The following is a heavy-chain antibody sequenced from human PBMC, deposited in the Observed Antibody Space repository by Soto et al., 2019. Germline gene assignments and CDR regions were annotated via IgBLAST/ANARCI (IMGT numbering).Heavy chain of an antibody. CDR3: AREPRPGSYVSDY. CDR1: GYTFTAYL. V-gene: IGHV1-2*02. J-gene: IGHJ4*02. CDR2: IDPNSGAT. D-gene: IGHD3-16*01. Sequence: QVQLVQSGAEVKKPGASVKVSCKPSGYTFTAYLMHWMRQAPGQGLEWMGWIDPNSGATTYAQKFQGRVTMTRDTAISTAYVELSRLRSDDTAVYFCAREPRPGSYVSDYWGQGTLVTVSS.